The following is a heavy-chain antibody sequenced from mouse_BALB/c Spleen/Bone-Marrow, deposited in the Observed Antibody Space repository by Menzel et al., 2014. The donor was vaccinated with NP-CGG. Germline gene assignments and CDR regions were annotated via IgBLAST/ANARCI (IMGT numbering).Heavy chain of an antibody. J-gene: IGHJ4*01. V-gene: IGHV5-6-5*01. D-gene: IGHD1-1*01. CDR2: ISSGGSN. CDR1: GFTFSSYA. Sequence: EVQLVESGGGLVKPGGSLKLSCAASGFTFSSYARSWVRQTPEKRVEWVASISSGGSNYYPDSVKGRFTISRDNARNILYLQMSSLRSEDTAMYYCAGITTVDYWGQGTSVTVSS. CDR3: AGITTVDY.